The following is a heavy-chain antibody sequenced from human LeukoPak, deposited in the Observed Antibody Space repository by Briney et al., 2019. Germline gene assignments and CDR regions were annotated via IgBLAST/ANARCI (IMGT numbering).Heavy chain of an antibody. D-gene: IGHD3-22*01. CDR3: AHRGFGSSGSVFDY. V-gene: IGHV2-5*01. J-gene: IGHJ4*02. CDR2: IYWNDDK. CDR1: GFSLSTSGVG. Sequence: SGPTLVNPTQTLTLTCTFSGFSLSTSGVGVGWIRQPPGKALERLALIYWNDDKRYSSSLKSRLTITKAPSKNQVVLTMTNMDPVDTATYYCAHRGFGSSGSVFDYWGQGTLVTVSS.